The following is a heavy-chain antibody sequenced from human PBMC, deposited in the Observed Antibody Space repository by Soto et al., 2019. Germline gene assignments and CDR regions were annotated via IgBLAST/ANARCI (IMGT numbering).Heavy chain of an antibody. D-gene: IGHD1-7*01. CDR3: ASDLTGTSGY. V-gene: IGHV1-69*13. CDR2: IIPIFGTA. CDR1: GGTFSSYA. J-gene: IGHJ4*02. Sequence: GASVKVSWKASGGTFSSYAISWVRQAPGQGLEWMGGIIPIFGTANYAQKFQGRVTITADESTSTAYMELSSLRSEDTAVYYCASDLTGTSGYWGQGTLVTVSS.